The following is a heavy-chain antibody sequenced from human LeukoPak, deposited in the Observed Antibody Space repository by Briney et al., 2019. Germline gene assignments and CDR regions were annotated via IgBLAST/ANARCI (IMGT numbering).Heavy chain of an antibody. Sequence: GGSLRLSCAASGFTVSNNYMSRVRQAPGKGLEWASVIYSGGSTYYADSVKGRFTISRDNSKNTLYLQMNSLRAEDTAVYYCAREKWELPNDAFDIWGQGTMVTVSS. CDR2: IYSGGST. D-gene: IGHD1-26*01. CDR3: AREKWELPNDAFDI. J-gene: IGHJ3*02. CDR1: GFTVSNNY. V-gene: IGHV3-53*01.